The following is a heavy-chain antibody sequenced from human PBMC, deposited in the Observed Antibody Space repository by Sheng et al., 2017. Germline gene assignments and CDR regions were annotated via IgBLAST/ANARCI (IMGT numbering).Heavy chain of an antibody. CDR2: TSGTTMSF. V-gene: IGHV3-23*01. CDR1: GFPFHNSA. Sequence: EEGLLESGGGLVQPGGSLRLSCVASGFPFHNSAMSWVRQAPGKGPEWVATTSGTTMSFYYSRSVRGRFSISRDNAKNMLFLDMNRLSAEDTAMYYCARDIGAWGTAEYCFDLWGQGTRVTVSS. CDR3: ARDIGAWGTAEYCFDL. D-gene: IGHD7-27*01. J-gene: IGHJ5*02.